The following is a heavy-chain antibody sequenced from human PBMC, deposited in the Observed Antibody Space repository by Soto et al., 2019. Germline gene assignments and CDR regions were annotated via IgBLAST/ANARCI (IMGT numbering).Heavy chain of an antibody. D-gene: IGHD3-22*01. CDR2: IIPIFGTA. CDR1: GGTFSSYA. J-gene: IGHJ5*02. CDR3: ARGGTMIVVAPPGWFDP. Sequence: SVKVSCKASGGTFSSYAISWVRQAPGQGLEWMGGIIPIFGTANYAQKFQGRVTITADESTSTAYMELSSLRSEDTAVYYCARGGTMIVVAPPGWFDPSGQGTLVTVSS. V-gene: IGHV1-69*13.